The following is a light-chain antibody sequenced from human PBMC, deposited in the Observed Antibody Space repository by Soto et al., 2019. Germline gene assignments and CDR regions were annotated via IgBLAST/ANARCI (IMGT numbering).Light chain of an antibody. CDR2: SAS. V-gene: IGKV1-39*01. CDR3: QQSYSPPYS. J-gene: IGKJ2*01. CDR1: QNIESY. Sequence: DLQMTQSPSSLSASVGDRVTITCRSSQNIESYLNWYQQKPGKAPKLLIHSASDLQRGVPSRFSGRGSGTDFTLSISSLQPEDCALYFCQQSYSPPYSFGQGTNLEIK.